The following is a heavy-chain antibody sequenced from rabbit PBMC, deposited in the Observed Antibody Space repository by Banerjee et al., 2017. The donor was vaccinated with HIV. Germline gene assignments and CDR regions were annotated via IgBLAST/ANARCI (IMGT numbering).Heavy chain of an antibody. V-gene: IGHV1S45*01. J-gene: IGHJ4*01. CDR1: GFGFSSNT. Sequence: QQQLEESGGGLVKPGASLTLTCTASGFGFSSNTMCWVRQAPGKGLEWIACIFVDGSGSTYYASWAKGRFTISKTSSTTVTLQMTSLTAADTATYFCARGGYDANYFNLWGPGTLVTVS. D-gene: IGHD6-1*01. CDR2: IFVDGSGST. CDR3: ARGGYDANYFNL.